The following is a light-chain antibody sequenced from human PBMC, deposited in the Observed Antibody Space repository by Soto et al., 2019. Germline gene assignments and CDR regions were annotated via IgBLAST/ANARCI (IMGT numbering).Light chain of an antibody. CDR3: QQYNNWPPLT. CDR2: DAS. CDR1: QSINTR. J-gene: IGKJ4*01. V-gene: IGKV3-15*01. Sequence: EIVMTQSPAPLSVSRGEGATFSCRASQSINTRIAWYQLKPGQAPRLLIYDASIRATGIPARFSGSGSGTDFTLTISSLQSEDFAVYYCQQYNNWPPLTFGGGTKVDI.